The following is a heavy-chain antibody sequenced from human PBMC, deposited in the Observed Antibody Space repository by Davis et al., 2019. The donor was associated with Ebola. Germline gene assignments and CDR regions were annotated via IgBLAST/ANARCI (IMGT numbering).Heavy chain of an antibody. CDR3: ARDGTTGKDAFDI. J-gene: IGHJ3*02. CDR1: GYTFTSYY. D-gene: IGHD1-1*01. Sequence: ASVKVSCKASGYTFTSYYMHWVRQAPGQGLEWMGIINPSGGSTSYAKKFQGRVTMTRDTSTSTVYMELSSLRSEDTAVYYCARDGTTGKDAFDIWGQGTMVTVSS. CDR2: INPSGGST. V-gene: IGHV1-46*01.